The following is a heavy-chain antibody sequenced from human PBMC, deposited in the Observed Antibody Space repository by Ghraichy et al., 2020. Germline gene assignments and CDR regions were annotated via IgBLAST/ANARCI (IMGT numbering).Heavy chain of an antibody. CDR3: ARASSLQSSARPSWYYYYGMDV. V-gene: IGHV4-4*07. Sequence: SETLCLTCTVSGGSISSYYWSWIRQPAGKGLEWIGRIYTSGSTNYNPSLKSRVTMSVDTSKNQFSLKLSSVTAADTAVYYCARASSLQSSARPSWYYYYGMDVWGQGTTVTVSS. CDR1: GGSISSYY. D-gene: IGHD6-6*01. CDR2: IYTSGST. J-gene: IGHJ6*02.